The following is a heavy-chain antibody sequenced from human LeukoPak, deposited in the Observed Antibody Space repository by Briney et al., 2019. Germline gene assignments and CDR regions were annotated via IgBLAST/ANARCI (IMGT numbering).Heavy chain of an antibody. J-gene: IGHJ4*02. D-gene: IGHD5-18*01. V-gene: IGHV3-48*01. CDR3: ARAYGFSYGIDH. CDR1: GFTFSTYS. Sequence: PGGSLRLSCAASGFTFSTYSMNWVRQAPGKGLEWVSYISSSGNTIYYADSVKGRFFTSRDDAKNSLYLQMNTLRAEDTAVYYCARAYGFSYGIDHWGRGTLVTVST. CDR2: ISSSGNTI.